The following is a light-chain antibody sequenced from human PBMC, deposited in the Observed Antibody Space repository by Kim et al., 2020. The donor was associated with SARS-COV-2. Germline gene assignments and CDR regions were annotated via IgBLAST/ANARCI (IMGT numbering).Light chain of an antibody. CDR1: SGHSSYA. Sequence: QPVLTQSPSASASLGASVKLTCTLSSGHSSYAIAWHQQQPEKGPRYLMKLNSDGSHSKGDGIPDRFSASSSGAERYLTISSLQSEDEADYYCQTWGTGIHVVFGGGTQLTVL. CDR2: LNSDGSH. J-gene: IGLJ2*01. V-gene: IGLV4-69*01. CDR3: QTWGTGIHVV.